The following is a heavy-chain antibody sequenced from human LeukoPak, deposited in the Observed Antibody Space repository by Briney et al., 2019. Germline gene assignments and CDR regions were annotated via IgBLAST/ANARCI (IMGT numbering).Heavy chain of an antibody. CDR1: GYTFTGCY. Sequence: ASVKVSCKASGYTFTGCYMHWVRQAPGQGLEWMGWINPNSGGTNYAQKFQGRVTMTRDTSISTAYMELSRLRSDDTAVYYCARDTWNDLHYFDYWGQGTLVTVSS. D-gene: IGHD1-1*01. CDR2: INPNSGGT. V-gene: IGHV1-2*02. CDR3: ARDTWNDLHYFDY. J-gene: IGHJ4*02.